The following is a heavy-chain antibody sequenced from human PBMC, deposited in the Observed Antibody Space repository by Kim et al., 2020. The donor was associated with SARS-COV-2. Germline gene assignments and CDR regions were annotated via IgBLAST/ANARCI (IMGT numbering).Heavy chain of an antibody. J-gene: IGHJ6*02. CDR3: ARDRPSGSRQQPSSRWYYYGMDV. D-gene: IGHD6-13*01. CDR2: ISAYNGNT. V-gene: IGHV1-18*01. CDR1: GYTFTSYG. Sequence: ASVKVSCKASGYTFTSYGISWVRQAPGQGLEWMGWISAYNGNTNYAQKLQGRVTMTTDTSTSTAYMELRSLRSDDTAVYYCARDRPSGSRQQPSSRWYYYGMDVWGQGTTVTVSS.